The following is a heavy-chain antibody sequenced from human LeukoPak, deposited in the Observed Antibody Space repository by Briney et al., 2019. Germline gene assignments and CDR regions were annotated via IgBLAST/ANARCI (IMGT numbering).Heavy chain of an antibody. D-gene: IGHD6-19*01. CDR3: ARGREVAGTVGY. V-gene: IGHV1-2*02. Sequence: ASVKVSCKASGYSFTDYYLHWVRQAPGQGLEWMGWINPITSGTNYAQKFQGRVTMTRDTSITTAYMDLSRLRSDDTAVYYCARGREVAGTVGYWGQGTLVTVSS. J-gene: IGHJ4*02. CDR1: GYSFTDYY. CDR2: INPITSGT.